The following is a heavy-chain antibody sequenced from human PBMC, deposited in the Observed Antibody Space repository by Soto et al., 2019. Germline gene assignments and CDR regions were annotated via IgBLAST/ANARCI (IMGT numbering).Heavy chain of an antibody. CDR2: MSYDGSNK. Sequence: GSLELSCAASGFTFSSYAMHGVRQAAGKGLEWGAVMSYDGSNKYYADSVKGRFTISRGNSKNTLYLQMNSLRAEDTAVYYCARASGYCSSTSCPRGYYYYYGMDVWGQGTTVTVSS. CDR3: ARASGYCSSTSCPRGYYYYYGMDV. CDR1: GFTFSSYA. D-gene: IGHD2-2*03. J-gene: IGHJ6*02. V-gene: IGHV3-30-3*01.